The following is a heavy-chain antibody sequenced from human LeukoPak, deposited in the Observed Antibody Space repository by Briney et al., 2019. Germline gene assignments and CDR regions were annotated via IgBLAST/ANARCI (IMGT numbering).Heavy chain of an antibody. D-gene: IGHD5-18*01. CDR1: GYSISSGYY. V-gene: IGHV4-38-2*02. CDR3: ARAWDTATYEG. CDR2: IYHSGST. Sequence: PETLSLTCTVSGYSISSGYYWGWIRQPPGKGLEWIGSIYHSGSTYYNPSLKSRVTISVDTSKNQFSLKLSSVTAADTAVYYCARAWDTATYEGWGQGTLVTVSS. J-gene: IGHJ4*02.